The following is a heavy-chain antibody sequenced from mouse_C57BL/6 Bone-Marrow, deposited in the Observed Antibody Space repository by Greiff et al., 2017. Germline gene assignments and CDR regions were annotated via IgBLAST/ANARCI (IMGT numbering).Heavy chain of an antibody. CDR2: IYPSDSEN. D-gene: IGHD2-4*01. CDR1: GYTFTSYW. CDR3: ARGEGDYPWFAY. Sequence: QVQLQQPGAELVRPGSSVKLSCKASGYTFTSYWMDWVKQRPGQGLEWIGNIYPSDSENHYNQKFKDKATLTVDKSSSTAYMQLSSLTSEDSAVYYCARGEGDYPWFAYWGQGTLVTVSA. V-gene: IGHV1-61*01. J-gene: IGHJ3*01.